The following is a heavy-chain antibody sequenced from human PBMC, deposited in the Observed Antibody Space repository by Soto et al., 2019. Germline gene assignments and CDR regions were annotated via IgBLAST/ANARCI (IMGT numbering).Heavy chain of an antibody. Sequence: ASVKVSCKASGGTFSSHTISWVRQAPGQGLEWMGRIIPILGIANYAQKFQGRVTITADKSTSTAYMELSSLRSEDTAVYYCARGRNLAKIIAVAYDAFDIWGQGTMVTVSS. D-gene: IGHD6-19*01. J-gene: IGHJ3*02. CDR1: GGTFSSHT. CDR2: IIPILGIA. V-gene: IGHV1-69*02. CDR3: ARGRNLAKIIAVAYDAFDI.